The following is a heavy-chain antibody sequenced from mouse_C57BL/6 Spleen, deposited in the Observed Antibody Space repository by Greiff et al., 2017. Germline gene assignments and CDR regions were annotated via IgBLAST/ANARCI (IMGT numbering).Heavy chain of an antibody. CDR1: GYTFTEYT. D-gene: IGHD2-3*01. J-gene: IGHJ4*01. V-gene: IGHV1-62-2*01. CDR2: FYPGSGSI. Sequence: VMLVESGAELVKPGASVKLSCKASGYTFTEYTIHWVKQRSGQGLEWIGWFYPGSGSIKYNEKFKDKATLTADKSSSTVYMELSRLTSEDSAVYFCARHEAYDGYPYAMDYWGQGTSVTVSS. CDR3: ARHEAYDGYPYAMDY.